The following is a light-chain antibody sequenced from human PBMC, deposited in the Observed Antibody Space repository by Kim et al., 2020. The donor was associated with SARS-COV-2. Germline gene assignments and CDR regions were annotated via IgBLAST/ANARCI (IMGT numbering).Light chain of an antibody. CDR2: AAS. Sequence: ASVGDRVIMTCRASQGIANNLVWFQQKPGKAPKSLIYAASSLESGVPSRFSGSGSGTEFTLTISSLQPEDYATYYCQQYDVYPRTFGQGTKVDIK. CDR3: QQYDVYPRT. V-gene: IGKV1-16*01. J-gene: IGKJ1*01. CDR1: QGIANN.